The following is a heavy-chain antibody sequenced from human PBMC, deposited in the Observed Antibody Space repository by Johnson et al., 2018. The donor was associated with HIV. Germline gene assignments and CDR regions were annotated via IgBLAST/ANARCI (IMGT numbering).Heavy chain of an antibody. CDR1: GFTFSSYG. CDR3: ARAYDSSGYYYGGDAFDI. D-gene: IGHD3-22*01. CDR2: IRYDGSNK. J-gene: IGHJ3*02. Sequence: QVQLVESGGGVVQPGGSLRLSCAASGFTFSSYGMHWVRQAPGKGLEWMAFIRYDGSNKYYADSVKGRFTISRDNSKNTLYLQMNSLRAEDTAVYYCARAYDSSGYYYGGDAFDIWGQGTMVTVSS. V-gene: IGHV3-30*02.